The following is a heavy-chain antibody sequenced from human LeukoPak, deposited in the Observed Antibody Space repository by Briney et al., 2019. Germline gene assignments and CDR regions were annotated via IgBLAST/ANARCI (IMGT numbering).Heavy chain of an antibody. Sequence: SETLSLTCTVSGGSISSFYWSWFRQPAGKGLEWIGRIYSSGSTNYNPSLKSRLTMSVDTSKNQFSLRLSSVTAADTAVYYCARVLGWAGFDYWGQGTLVTVSS. V-gene: IGHV4-4*07. D-gene: IGHD6-19*01. J-gene: IGHJ4*02. CDR1: GGSISSFY. CDR2: IYSSGST. CDR3: ARVLGWAGFDY.